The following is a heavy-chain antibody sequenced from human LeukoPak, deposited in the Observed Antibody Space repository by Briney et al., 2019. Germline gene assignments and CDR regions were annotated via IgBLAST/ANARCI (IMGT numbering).Heavy chain of an antibody. CDR1: GFTFDDYA. V-gene: IGHV3-9*01. D-gene: IGHD5-18*01. Sequence: PGGSLRLSCAVSGFTFDDYAMHWVRQVPGKGLEWVSGINWNSDSIGYADSVKGRFTISRDNAKTSLYLQMISLRAEDTAVYYCARHLSGVTGYTYGRGIDYWGQGTLVTVSS. CDR2: INWNSDSI. J-gene: IGHJ4*02. CDR3: ARHLSGVTGYTYGRGIDY.